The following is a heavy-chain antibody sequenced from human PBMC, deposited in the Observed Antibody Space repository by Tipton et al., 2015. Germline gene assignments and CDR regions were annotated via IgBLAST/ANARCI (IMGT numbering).Heavy chain of an antibody. CDR2: VSPLGTT. CDR3: TRGNYDYVQWRSFGMDV. V-gene: IGHV4-4*07. D-gene: IGHD3-16*01. Sequence: TLSLTCTVSGDSTGFFYWTWIRQPAGKGLEWIGRVSPLGTTNYNPSLESRLTMSMDMSGSQFSLRLTSVTAADTAVYYCTRGNYDYVQWRSFGMDVWGPGITVTVSS. CDR1: GDSTGFFY. J-gene: IGHJ6*02.